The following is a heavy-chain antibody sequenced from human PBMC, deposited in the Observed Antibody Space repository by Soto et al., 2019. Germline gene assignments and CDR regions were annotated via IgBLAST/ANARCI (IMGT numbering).Heavy chain of an antibody. D-gene: IGHD3-16*01. J-gene: IGHJ6*02. CDR2: ISSSSSYI. CDR3: ERDMRGPQPASGMDV. V-gene: IGHV3-21*01. CDR1: GFTFSSYS. Sequence: GGSLRLSCAASGFTFSSYSMNWVRQAPGKGLEWVSSISSSSSYIYYADSVKGRFTISRDNAKNSLYLQMNSLRAEDTAVYYCERDMRGPQPASGMDVWGQGTTVTVSS.